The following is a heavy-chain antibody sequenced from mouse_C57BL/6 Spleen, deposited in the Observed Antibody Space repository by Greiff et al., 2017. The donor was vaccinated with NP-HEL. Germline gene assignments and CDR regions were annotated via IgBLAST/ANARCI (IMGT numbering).Heavy chain of an antibody. V-gene: IGHV1-82*01. CDR3: ARSDYGYDGGFAY. Sequence: QVQLQQSGPELVKPGASVKISCKASGYAFSSSWMNWVKQRPGKGLEWIGRIYPGDGDTNYNGKFKGKATLTADKSSSTAYMQLSSLTSADSAVYFCARSDYGYDGGFAYWGQGTLVTVSA. D-gene: IGHD2-2*01. CDR2: IYPGDGDT. CDR1: GYAFSSSW. J-gene: IGHJ3*01.